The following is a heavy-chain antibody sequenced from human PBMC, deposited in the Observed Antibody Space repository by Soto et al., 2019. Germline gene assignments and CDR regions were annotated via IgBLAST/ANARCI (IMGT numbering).Heavy chain of an antibody. CDR1: GGSLSSYY. J-gene: IGHJ4*02. CDR3: ARRYSSSFDY. D-gene: IGHD6-13*01. V-gene: IGHV4-59*08. CDR2: IYYSGST. Sequence: PSETLSLTCTVSGGSLSSYYWSWIRQPPGKGLEWIGYIYYSGSTNYNPSLKSRVTISVDTSKNQFSLKLSSVTAADTAVYYCARRYSSSFDYWGQGTLVTVSS.